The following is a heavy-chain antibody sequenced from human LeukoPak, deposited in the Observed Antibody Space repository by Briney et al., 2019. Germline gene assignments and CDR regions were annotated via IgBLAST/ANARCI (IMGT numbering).Heavy chain of an antibody. CDR2: IYSSGSA. Sequence: NPSETLSLTCTVSGGSISSHYWDWIRQPAGKGLEWIGRIYSSGSAYYSPSLKSRVTMSVDTSKNQFSLKLSSETAADTAVYYCARDCSGGDCSPAGFDYWGQGTLVTVSS. CDR1: GGSISSHY. CDR3: ARDCSGGDCSPAGFDY. J-gene: IGHJ4*02. D-gene: IGHD2-21*02. V-gene: IGHV4-4*07.